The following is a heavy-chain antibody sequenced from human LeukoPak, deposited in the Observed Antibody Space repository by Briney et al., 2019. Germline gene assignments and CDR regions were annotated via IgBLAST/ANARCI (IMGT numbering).Heavy chain of an antibody. CDR3: ARQIAAAGTVDF. CDR1: GGSISSYY. V-gene: IGHV4-59*01. CDR2: IYYSGST. Sequence: SETLSLTCTVSGGSISSYYWSWIRQPPGKGLEWIGYIYYSGSTNYNPSLKSRVTISVDTSKNQFSLKLSSVTAADTAVYYCARQIAAAGTVDFWGQGTLVTVSS. D-gene: IGHD6-13*01. J-gene: IGHJ4*02.